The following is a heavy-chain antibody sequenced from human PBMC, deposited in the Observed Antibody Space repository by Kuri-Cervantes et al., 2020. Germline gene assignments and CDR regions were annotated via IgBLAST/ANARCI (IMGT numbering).Heavy chain of an antibody. Sequence: GGSLRLSCAASGFTFSSYAMSWVRQAPGKGLEWVSAISGSGGSTYYADSVKGRFTISRDNSKNTLYLQMNSLRAEDTAVYYCARGLGLRFLEWLGPFDYWGQGTLVTVSS. J-gene: IGHJ4*02. CDR2: ISGSGGST. V-gene: IGHV3-23*01. D-gene: IGHD3-3*01. CDR3: ARGLGLRFLEWLGPFDY. CDR1: GFTFSSYA.